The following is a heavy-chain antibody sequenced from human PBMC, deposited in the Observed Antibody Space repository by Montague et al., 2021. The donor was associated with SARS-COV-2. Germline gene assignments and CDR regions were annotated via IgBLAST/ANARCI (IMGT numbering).Heavy chain of an antibody. Sequence: TLSLTCAVSGGSISSGGYSWNWIRQPPGKGLEWIGYIYHSGSTYYNPSLKSRVTISLDSSRNQFSLKLNSVTAADTALYYCARREYSYGWGDWGQGTLVTVSS. J-gene: IGHJ4*02. CDR2: IYHSGST. CDR1: GGSISSGGYS. V-gene: IGHV4-30-2*01. D-gene: IGHD5-18*01. CDR3: ARREYSYGWGD.